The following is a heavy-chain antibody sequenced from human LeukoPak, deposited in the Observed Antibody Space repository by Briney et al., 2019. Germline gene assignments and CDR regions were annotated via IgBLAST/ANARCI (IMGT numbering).Heavy chain of an antibody. J-gene: IGHJ2*01. D-gene: IGHD1-14*01. CDR2: IGTAGDT. Sequence: GGSLRLSCAASGFTVNTFDMHWVRQTTGKSLEWVSAIGTAGDTYYPDSVKGRFTISRANDKNSSYLQMNNLSVGDTAVYYCARGPVGNPECLDLWGRGTLVTVSS. CDR1: GFTVNTFD. V-gene: IGHV3-13*01. CDR3: ARGPVGNPECLDL.